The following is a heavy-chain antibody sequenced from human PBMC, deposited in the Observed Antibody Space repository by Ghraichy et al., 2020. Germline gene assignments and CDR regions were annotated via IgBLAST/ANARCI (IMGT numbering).Heavy chain of an antibody. CDR1: GGSVSSGGSS. CDR3: ARGGDQLDFDY. V-gene: IGHV4-30-2*01. CDR2: IYHIGSA. J-gene: IGHJ4*02. D-gene: IGHD1-1*01. Sequence: SETLSLTCAVSGGSVSSGGSSWSWIRQPPGRGLEWIGYIYHIGSAYYNPSLKSRVTISIDRSKNQFSRKLNSVTAADSAVYFCARGGDQLDFDYWGQGTLVTVSS.